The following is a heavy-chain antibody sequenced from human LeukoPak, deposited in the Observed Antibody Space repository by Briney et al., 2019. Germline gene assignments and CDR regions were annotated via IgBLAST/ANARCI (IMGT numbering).Heavy chain of an antibody. V-gene: IGHV4-59*01. CDR2: ISYSGGT. D-gene: IGHD3-22*01. Sequence: SETLSLTCTVPGGSMKSYYWSWIRQSPGKGLEWIGYISYSGGTNYNPSLKSRVIISLDTSTNQFSLKLSSVTAADTAIYYCATSSDISSYYYARFDFWGQGALATVSS. J-gene: IGHJ4*02. CDR1: GGSMKSYY. CDR3: ATSSDISSYYYARFDF.